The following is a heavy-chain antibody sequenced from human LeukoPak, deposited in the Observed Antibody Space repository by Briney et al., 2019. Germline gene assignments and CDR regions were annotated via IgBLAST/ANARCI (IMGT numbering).Heavy chain of an antibody. CDR1: GYTFTGYY. Sequence: ASVKVSCKASGYTFTGYYMHWVRQATGQGLEWMGWMNPNSGNTGYAQKFQGRVTMTRNTSISTAYMELSSLRSEDTAVYYCARGGSLIVFNYWGQGTLVTVSS. D-gene: IGHD3-22*01. V-gene: IGHV1-8*02. J-gene: IGHJ4*02. CDR3: ARGGSLIVFNY. CDR2: MNPNSGNT.